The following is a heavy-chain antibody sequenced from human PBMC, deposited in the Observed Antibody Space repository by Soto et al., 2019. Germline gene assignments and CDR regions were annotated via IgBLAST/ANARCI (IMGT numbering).Heavy chain of an antibody. Sequence: ASVKVSCKASGYTFTSYGISWVRQAPGQGLEWMGWISAYNGNTNYAQKLQGIVTMTTDTSTSTASMELRSLRSDDTAVYYCARKYSSSPWFDPCGQGTLFTVSS. V-gene: IGHV1-18*01. CDR3: ARKYSSSPWFDP. D-gene: IGHD6-6*01. J-gene: IGHJ5*02. CDR1: GYTFTSYG. CDR2: ISAYNGNT.